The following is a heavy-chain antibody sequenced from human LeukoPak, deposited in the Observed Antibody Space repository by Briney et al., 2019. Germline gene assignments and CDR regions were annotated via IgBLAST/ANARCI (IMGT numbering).Heavy chain of an antibody. V-gene: IGHV3-7*01. Sequence: GGSLRLSCAASPFTSSGHWMSWVRQAPGKGLEWVANIKEDRSEKYYLDSVKGRFTISRDNAKNSLRLQINSLRVEDTAVYYCARNSFAELILLGSAYGMDVWGQGTTVTVSS. CDR2: IKEDRSEK. D-gene: IGHD2-15*01. CDR1: PFTSSGHW. J-gene: IGHJ6*02. CDR3: ARNSFAELILLGSAYGMDV.